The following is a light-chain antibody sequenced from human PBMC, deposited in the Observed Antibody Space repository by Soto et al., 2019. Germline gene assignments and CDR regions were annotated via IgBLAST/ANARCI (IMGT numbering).Light chain of an antibody. CDR3: CSYTRSGTLI. Sequence: QSVLTQPASVSGSPGQSITISCVGTSGDIGDYNYVSWYQQHPGKVPKVIIYDVSNRPSGVSDRFSGTKSGNTASLTVSGLQAEYEADYYCCSYTRSGTLIFGTGTKLTVL. CDR2: DVS. V-gene: IGLV2-14*01. J-gene: IGLJ1*01. CDR1: SGDIGDYNY.